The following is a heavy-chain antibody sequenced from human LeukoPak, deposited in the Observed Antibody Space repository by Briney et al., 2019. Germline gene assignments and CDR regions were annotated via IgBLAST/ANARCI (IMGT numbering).Heavy chain of an antibody. D-gene: IGHD1-26*01. J-gene: IGHJ6*03. CDR2: ISAYNGNT. CDR1: GYTFTSYY. Sequence: GASVKVSCKASGYTFTSYYMHWVRQAPGQGLEWMGWISAYNGNTNYAQKLQGRVTMTTDTSTSTAYMELRSLRSDDTAVYYCARGIKVGATIYYYYMDVWGKGTTVTVSS. V-gene: IGHV1-18*04. CDR3: ARGIKVGATIYYYYMDV.